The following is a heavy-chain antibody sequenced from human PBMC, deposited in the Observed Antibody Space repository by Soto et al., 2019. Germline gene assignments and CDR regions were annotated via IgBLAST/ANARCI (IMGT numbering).Heavy chain of an antibody. CDR3: ARAEWDYGDYRTAYGMDV. D-gene: IGHD4-17*01. CDR2: INAGNGNT. Sequence: GASVKVSCKASGYTFTSYAMHWVRQAPGQRLEWMGWINAGNGNTKYSQKFQGRVTITRDTSASTAYMELSSLRSEDTAVYYCARAEWDYGDYRTAYGMDVWGQGTTVTVSS. CDR1: GYTFTSYA. J-gene: IGHJ6*02. V-gene: IGHV1-3*01.